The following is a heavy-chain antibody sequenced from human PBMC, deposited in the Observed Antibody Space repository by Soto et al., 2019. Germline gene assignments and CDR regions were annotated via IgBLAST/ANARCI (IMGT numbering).Heavy chain of an antibody. CDR3: AGSRNGGDILTGDYDY. J-gene: IGHJ4*02. V-gene: IGHV1-8*01. Sequence: ASVKVSCKASGYTFTSYDINWVRQATGQGLEWMGWMNPNSGNTGYAQKLQGRVTMTRNTSISTAYMELSSLRSEDTAVYYCAGSRNGGDILTGDYDYWGQGTLVTVSS. CDR1: GYTFTSYD. CDR2: MNPNSGNT. D-gene: IGHD3-9*01.